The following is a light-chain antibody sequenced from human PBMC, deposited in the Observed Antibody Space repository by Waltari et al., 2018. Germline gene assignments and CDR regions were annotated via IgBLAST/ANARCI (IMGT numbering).Light chain of an antibody. CDR2: LGS. Sequence: DIVMTQSPRSLPVTPGESASISCRSSQSLLYSNGFNYVDWYLQKPGQSPQLLIYLGSYRASGVPDRFSGSGSGTDFTLKISRVEAEDFGVYYCMQSLQTPLTFGGGTKVEIE. J-gene: IGKJ4*01. CDR3: MQSLQTPLT. CDR1: QSLLYSNGFNY. V-gene: IGKV2-28*01.